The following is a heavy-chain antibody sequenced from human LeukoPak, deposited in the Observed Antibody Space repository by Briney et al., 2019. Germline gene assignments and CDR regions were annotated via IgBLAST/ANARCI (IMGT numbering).Heavy chain of an antibody. CDR3: ARDGEGYSGNYFFDY. Sequence: GGSLRLSCAASGFTFNTYWMTWVRQAPGKGLEWISYISSSGVSIYYTDSVKGRFTISRDIATNSLYLQMHSLRAEDTAVYYCARDGEGYSGNYFFDYWGQGTLVTVSS. V-gene: IGHV3-48*04. D-gene: IGHD1-26*01. J-gene: IGHJ4*02. CDR1: GFTFNTYW. CDR2: ISSSGVSI.